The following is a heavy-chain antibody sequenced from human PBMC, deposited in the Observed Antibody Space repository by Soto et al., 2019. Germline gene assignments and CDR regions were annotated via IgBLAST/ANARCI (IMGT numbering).Heavy chain of an antibody. CDR3: ARDRGSGWLIFDY. CDR1: GVTCISYA. Sequence: GGSLRLSCAASGVTCISYAMHWVRQAPGKGLEWVAVISYDGSNKYYADSVKGRFTISRDNSKNTLYLQMNSLRAEDTAVYYCARDRGSGWLIFDYWGQGTLVTVS. CDR2: ISYDGSNK. J-gene: IGHJ4*02. V-gene: IGHV3-30-3*01. D-gene: IGHD6-19*01.